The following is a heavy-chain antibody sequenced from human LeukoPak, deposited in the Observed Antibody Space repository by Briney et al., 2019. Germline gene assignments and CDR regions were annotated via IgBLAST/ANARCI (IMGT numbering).Heavy chain of an antibody. CDR1: GFTFSDAW. V-gene: IGHV3-23*01. J-gene: IGHJ6*02. D-gene: IGHD3-22*01. CDR3: AKRLKRNYYYHYAMDV. CDR2: IDDSGVIR. Sequence: GGSLRLSCAVSGFTFSDAWIHWVRQAPGKGLEWVSRIDDSGVIRSYADSVKGRFTISRDNSKMTLTLQMNSLRAEDTAVYYCAKRLKRNYYYHYAMDVWGQGTTVTVSS.